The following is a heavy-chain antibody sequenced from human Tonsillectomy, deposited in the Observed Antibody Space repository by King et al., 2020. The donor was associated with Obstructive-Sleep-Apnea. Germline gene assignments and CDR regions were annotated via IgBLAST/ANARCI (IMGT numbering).Heavy chain of an antibody. D-gene: IGHD2-2*03. J-gene: IGHJ4*02. CDR2: IYHSGST. CDR1: GGSISSSNW. CDR3: ASGYCSSTSCYVGTSPFDY. V-gene: IGHV4-4*02. Sequence: QLQESGPGLVKPSGTLSLTCAVSGGSISSSNWWSWVRQPPGKGLEWIGEIYHSGSTNYNPSLKSRVTLSVDKSQNQFSLKLSPVTAADTAVYYCASGYCSSTSCYVGTSPFDYWGQGTLVTVSS.